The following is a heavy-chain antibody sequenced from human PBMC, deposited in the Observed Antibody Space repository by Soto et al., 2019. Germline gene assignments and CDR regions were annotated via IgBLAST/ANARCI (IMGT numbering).Heavy chain of an antibody. J-gene: IGHJ6*02. V-gene: IGHV3-23*01. Sequence: GGSLRLSCAASGFTFSSYAMSWVRQAPGKGLEWVSAISGSGGSTYYADSVKGRFTISRDNSKNTLYLQMNRLRAEDTAVYYCAKDTYDSSGWFNYYYYGMDVWGQGTTVTV. CDR2: ISGSGGST. D-gene: IGHD6-19*01. CDR3: AKDTYDSSGWFNYYYYGMDV. CDR1: GFTFSSYA.